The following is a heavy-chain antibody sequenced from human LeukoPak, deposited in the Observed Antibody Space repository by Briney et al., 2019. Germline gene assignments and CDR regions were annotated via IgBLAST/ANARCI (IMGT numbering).Heavy chain of an antibody. CDR3: ARNVGREVTNNWFDP. D-gene: IGHD4-17*01. V-gene: IGHV4-4*01. J-gene: IGHJ5*02. CDR1: GGAITGSW. Sequence: SETRSFTCADSGGAITGSWWSWVRQPPGKGLEWIGEMHHSGPTNYNPSLKSRLTISVDKSKNQFSLKLSSVTAADTAIYCCARNVGREVTNNWFDPWGQGTLVTVSS. CDR2: MHHSGPT.